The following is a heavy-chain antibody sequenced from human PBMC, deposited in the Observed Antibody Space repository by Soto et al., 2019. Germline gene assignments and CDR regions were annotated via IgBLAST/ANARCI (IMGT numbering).Heavy chain of an antibody. CDR2: INADGTST. CDR3: AAGYNNAWKNCFDP. D-gene: IGHD5-18*01. CDR1: GYW. J-gene: IGHJ5*02. Sequence: LRLSCAASGYWIHWVRQVPGKGLVWVSRINADGTSTIYADSVKGRFTISRDNAKNTVYLQMNSLRVEDSAVYYCAAGYNNAWKNCFDPWGQGTLVTVSS. V-gene: IGHV3-74*01.